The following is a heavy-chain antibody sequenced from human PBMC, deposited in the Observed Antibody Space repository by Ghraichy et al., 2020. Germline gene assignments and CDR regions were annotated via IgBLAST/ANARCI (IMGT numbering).Heavy chain of an antibody. V-gene: IGHV3-11*01. CDR2: ISSSGSTI. Sequence: GGSLRLSCAASGFTFSDYYMSWIRQAPGKGLEWVSYISSSGSTIYYADSVKGRFTISRDNAKNSLYLQMNSLRAEDTAVYYCARDRYCSSTSCRGGYYYYGMDVWGQGTTVTVSS. D-gene: IGHD2-2*01. J-gene: IGHJ6*02. CDR3: ARDRYCSSTSCRGGYYYYGMDV. CDR1: GFTFSDYY.